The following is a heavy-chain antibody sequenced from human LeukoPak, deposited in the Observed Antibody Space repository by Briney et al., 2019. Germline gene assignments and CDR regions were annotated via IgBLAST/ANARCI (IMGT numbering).Heavy chain of an antibody. J-gene: IGHJ6*03. Sequence: GGSLRLSCAASGFTFSSYTMNWVRQAPGKGLEWVANIKQDGSEKYYVDSVKGRFTISRDDAKNSLYLQMNSLRAEDTAVYYCAREKEGYCSRTSCYLDYYYYYMDVWGKGTTATISS. CDR2: IKQDGSEK. D-gene: IGHD2-2*01. CDR3: AREKEGYCSRTSCYLDYYYYYMDV. V-gene: IGHV3-7*01. CDR1: GFTFSSYT.